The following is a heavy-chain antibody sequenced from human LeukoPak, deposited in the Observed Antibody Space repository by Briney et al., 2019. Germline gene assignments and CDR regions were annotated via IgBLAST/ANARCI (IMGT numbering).Heavy chain of an antibody. CDR1: GYTFTGYY. D-gene: IGHD3-22*01. J-gene: IGHJ4*02. Sequence: ASVKVSCKASGYTFTGYYMHWVRQAPGQGLEWMGWINPNSGGTNYAQKFQGRVTMARDTSISTAYMELSRLRSDDTAAYYCARNLNYYDSSSWGQGTLVTVSS. CDR3: ARNLNYYDSSS. CDR2: INPNSGGT. V-gene: IGHV1-2*02.